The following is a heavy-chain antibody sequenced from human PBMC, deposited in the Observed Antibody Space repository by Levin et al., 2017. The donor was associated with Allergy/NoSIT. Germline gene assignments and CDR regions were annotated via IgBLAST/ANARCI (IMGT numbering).Heavy chain of an antibody. CDR3: ARNGCGGGSCGY. D-gene: IGHD2-15*01. V-gene: IGHV3-66*01. Sequence: GGSLRLSCAASGFTVSNNYMKWVRQAPGKGLEWVSLIYSGGSTYYADSVRGRFTISRDNSKNTLYRQMNSLRVEETAVYYCARNGCGGGSCGYWGQGTLVTVSS. J-gene: IGHJ4*02. CDR1: GFTVSNNY. CDR2: IYSGGST.